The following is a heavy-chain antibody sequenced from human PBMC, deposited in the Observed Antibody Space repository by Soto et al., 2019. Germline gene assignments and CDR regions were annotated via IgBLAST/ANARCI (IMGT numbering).Heavy chain of an antibody. J-gene: IGHJ4*02. D-gene: IGHD3-22*01. CDR3: TREFGNYDGSRYMYSFDY. CDR2: IYHIGSP. V-gene: IGHV4-31*03. CDR1: GASIGSGFSY. Sequence: PSETLSLTCSVSGASIGSGFSYWTWLRQFPGRGLEWIGYIYHIGSPYSNPSLRNRIAISVDTSKNQFYLKLNSVTAADPADYYCTREFGNYDGSRYMYSFDYWGQGALVTVSS.